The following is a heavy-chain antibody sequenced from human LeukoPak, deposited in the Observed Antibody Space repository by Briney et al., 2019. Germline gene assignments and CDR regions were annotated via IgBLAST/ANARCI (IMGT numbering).Heavy chain of an antibody. V-gene: IGHV3-9*01. CDR2: ISWNSGST. D-gene: IGHD2-15*01. CDR1: GFTFNDYA. Sequence: GGSLRLSCAAAGFTFNDYAMHWVRQAPGKGLEWVSGISWNSGSTGYADSVKGRFTISRDNAKNSLYLQMNSLRTDDTALYYCAKGNSDCRTHQPHAFVMWRQGPMVNV. CDR3: AKGNSDCRTHQPHAFVM. J-gene: IGHJ3*02.